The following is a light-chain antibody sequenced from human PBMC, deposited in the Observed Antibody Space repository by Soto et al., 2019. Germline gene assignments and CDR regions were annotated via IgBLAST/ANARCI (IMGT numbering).Light chain of an antibody. CDR3: QQRSNWPRT. CDR2: DAS. CDR1: QSVSSY. J-gene: IGKJ1*01. Sequence: ENVLTQSPATLSLSPGERPTLSCRASQSVSSYLAWYKPKPGQAPRILIYDASNRDTGIPARFSGSGAGTDVTLTISSLEPEDLAVYECQQRSNWPRTFGQGTKVDIK. V-gene: IGKV3-11*01.